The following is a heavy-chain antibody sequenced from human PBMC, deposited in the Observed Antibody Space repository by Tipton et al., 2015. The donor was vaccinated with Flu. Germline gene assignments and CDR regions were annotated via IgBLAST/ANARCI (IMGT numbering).Heavy chain of an antibody. D-gene: IGHD3-9*01. CDR1: GGSFSGYY. CDR2: INHSGST. Sequence: TLSLTCAVYGGSFSGYYWSWIRQPPGKGLEWIGEINHSGSTNYNPSLKSRVTISVDTSKNQFSLKLSSVTAADTAVYYCARAHPSPVYVLRYFNWFDPWGQGTLVTVSS. CDR3: ARAHPSPVYVLRYFNWFDP. V-gene: IGHV4-34*01. J-gene: IGHJ5*02.